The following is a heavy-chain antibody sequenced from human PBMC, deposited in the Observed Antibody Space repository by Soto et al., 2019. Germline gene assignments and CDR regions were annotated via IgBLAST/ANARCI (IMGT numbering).Heavy chain of an antibody. CDR1: GFTFSSYS. V-gene: IGHV3-21*01. CDR3: ARVLDYCDPSYYYGMDV. Sequence: EVQLVESGGGLVKPGGSLRLSCAASGFTFSSYSMNWVRQAPGKGLEWVSSISCSTSYIYYADSVKGRFTISRDNAKNSLYLQMNSLRDEDTAVYYCARVLDYCDPSYYYGMDVWGQGTTVTVSS. CDR2: ISCSTSYI. D-gene: IGHD3-22*01. J-gene: IGHJ6*02.